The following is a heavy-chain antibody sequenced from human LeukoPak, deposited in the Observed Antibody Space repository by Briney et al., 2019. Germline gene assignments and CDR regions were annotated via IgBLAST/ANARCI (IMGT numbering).Heavy chain of an antibody. CDR3: ARHLTTYYYDSSGSYP. J-gene: IGHJ4*02. D-gene: IGHD3-22*01. Sequence: SETLSLTCTVSGGSISSGGYYWSWIRQHPGKGLEWIGYIYYSGSTYYNPSLKSRVTISVDTSKNQFSLKLSSVTAADTAVYYCARHLTTYYYDSSGSYPWGQGTLVTVSS. CDR2: IYYSGST. CDR1: GGSISSGGYY. V-gene: IGHV4-31*03.